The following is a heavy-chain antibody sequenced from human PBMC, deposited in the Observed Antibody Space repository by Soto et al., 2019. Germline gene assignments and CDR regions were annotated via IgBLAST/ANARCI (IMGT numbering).Heavy chain of an antibody. J-gene: IGHJ3*02. D-gene: IGHD1-26*01. CDR2: INSDGSST. Sequence: GSLRLSCAASGFTFSSYWMHWVRQAPGKGLVWVSRINSDGSSTSYADSVKGRFTISRDNAKNTLYLQMNSLRAEDTAVYYCARDMEVGATLAQSYAFDIWGQGTMVTVSS. V-gene: IGHV3-74*01. CDR3: ARDMEVGATLAQSYAFDI. CDR1: GFTFSSYW.